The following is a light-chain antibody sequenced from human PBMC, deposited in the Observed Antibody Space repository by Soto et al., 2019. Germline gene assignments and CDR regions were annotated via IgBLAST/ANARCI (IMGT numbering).Light chain of an antibody. Sequence: EIVMTQSPGTLSLSPGDTATLSCRASQSLGSDLAWYQQKPGQAPRLLIFGASARPTGIPARISGSGSGTDFTLTISSLQPEDFATYYCQQSYSTPRTFGQGTRLEIK. CDR2: GAS. CDR3: QQSYSTPRT. CDR1: QSLGSD. J-gene: IGKJ5*01. V-gene: IGKV3-15*01.